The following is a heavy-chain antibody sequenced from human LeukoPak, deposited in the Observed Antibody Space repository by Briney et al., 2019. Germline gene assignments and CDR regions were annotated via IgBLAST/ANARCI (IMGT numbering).Heavy chain of an antibody. D-gene: IGHD3-10*01. CDR2: ISGSGGST. CDR1: GFTFSSYA. V-gene: IGHV3-23*01. J-gene: IGHJ6*02. CDR3: ASQGGLLWFGELSGGMDV. Sequence: GGSLRLSCAASGFTFSSYAMSWVRQAPGKGLEWVSAISGSGGSTYYADSVKGRFTISRDNSKNTLYLQMNSLRAEDTAVNYCASQGGLLWFGELSGGMDVWGQGTTVTVSS.